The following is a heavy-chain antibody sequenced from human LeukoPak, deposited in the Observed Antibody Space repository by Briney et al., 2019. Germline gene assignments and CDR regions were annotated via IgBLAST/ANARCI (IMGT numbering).Heavy chain of an antibody. CDR2: ISSSGSTI. CDR1: GFTFSSYE. D-gene: IGHD3-9*01. J-gene: IGHJ3*02. CDR3: ARDPSRYCDIFGALGAFDI. Sequence: GGSLRLSCAASGFTFSSYEMNWVRQAPGKGLEWVSYISSSGSTIYYADSVKGRFTISRDNAKNSLYLQMNSLRAEDTAVYYCARDPSRYCDIFGALGAFDIWGQGTMVTVSS. V-gene: IGHV3-48*03.